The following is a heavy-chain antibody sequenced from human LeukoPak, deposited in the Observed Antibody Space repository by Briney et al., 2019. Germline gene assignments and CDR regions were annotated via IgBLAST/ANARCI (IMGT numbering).Heavy chain of an antibody. CDR1: GGTFSSYA. J-gene: IGHJ6*02. V-gene: IGHV1-69*13. CDR2: IIPIFGTA. D-gene: IGHD2-2*01. CDR3: VTNIVVVPAAIRAPPYGMDV. Sequence: ASVKVSCKASGGTFSSYAISWVRQAPGQGLEWMGGIIPIFGTANYAQKFQGRVTITADESTSTAYMELSSLRSEDTAVYYCVTNIVVVPAAIRAPPYGMDVWGQGTTVTVSS.